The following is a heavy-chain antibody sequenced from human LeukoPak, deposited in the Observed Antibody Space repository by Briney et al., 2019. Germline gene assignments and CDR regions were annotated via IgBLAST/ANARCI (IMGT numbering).Heavy chain of an antibody. Sequence: ASVKVSCQASGYTFTGYYMHWVRQAPGQGVAWMGWINPKSGGTNYAQDFQGRATMTRETSSSTAYMELSRLRSEDTAVYYRARDIMGGVDYWGQGTLVTVSS. D-gene: IGHD3-16*01. V-gene: IGHV1-2*02. CDR1: GYTFTGYY. J-gene: IGHJ4*02. CDR3: ARDIMGGVDY. CDR2: INPKSGGT.